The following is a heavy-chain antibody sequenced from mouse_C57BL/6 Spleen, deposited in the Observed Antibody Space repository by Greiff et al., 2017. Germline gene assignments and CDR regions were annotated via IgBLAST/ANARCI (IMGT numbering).Heavy chain of an antibody. J-gene: IGHJ4*01. Sequence: EVKLMESGGGLVKPGGSLKLSCAASGFTFSSYAMSWVRQTPEKRLEWVATISDGGSYTYYPDNVQGRFTISRDNAKNNLYLQMSHLKSEDTAMYYCARVRDSSGFYAMDYWGQGTSVTVSS. V-gene: IGHV5-4*03. CDR3: ARVRDSSGFYAMDY. CDR2: ISDGGSYT. CDR1: GFTFSSYA. D-gene: IGHD3-2*02.